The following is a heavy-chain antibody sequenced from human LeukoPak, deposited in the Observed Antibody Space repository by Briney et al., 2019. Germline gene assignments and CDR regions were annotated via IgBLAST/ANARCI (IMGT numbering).Heavy chain of an antibody. CDR3: ARLVYYDSSGYYYYFDS. D-gene: IGHD3-22*01. Sequence: PSETLSLTCTVSGGSITSGDHYWSWLRQPPGKGLEWIGYIYYSGSTYFNPSLKSRVTISVDTPKNQFSLRLSSVTAADTAVYYCARLVYYDSSGYYYYFDSWGQGTLVTVSS. J-gene: IGHJ4*02. CDR1: GGSITSGDHY. V-gene: IGHV4-30-4*01. CDR2: IYYSGST.